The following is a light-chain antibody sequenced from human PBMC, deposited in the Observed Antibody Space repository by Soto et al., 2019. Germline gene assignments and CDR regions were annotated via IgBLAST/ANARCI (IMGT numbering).Light chain of an antibody. Sequence: DLQMTQSPSTLSASVGDRVTITCRASQSISSWLAWYQQKPGKAPKLLIYKASSLESGVPSTFSGSGSGTEFTLTISILQTDDLATYYCQQYNSYSWTVGQGTKGEIK. V-gene: IGKV1-5*03. CDR1: QSISSW. CDR3: QQYNSYSWT. J-gene: IGKJ1*01. CDR2: KAS.